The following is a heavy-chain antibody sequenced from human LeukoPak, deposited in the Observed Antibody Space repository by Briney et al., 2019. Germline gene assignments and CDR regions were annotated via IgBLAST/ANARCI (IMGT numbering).Heavy chain of an antibody. V-gene: IGHV1-2*02. J-gene: IGHJ4*02. CDR3: ARNTYYYDSSGYPTGGFDY. D-gene: IGHD3-22*01. Sequence: ASVKVSCKASGYTFTGYYMHWVRQAPGQGLEWMGWINPNSGGTNYAQKFQGRVTMTRDTSISTAYMELSRLRSDDTAVYYCARNTYYYDSSGYPTGGFDYWGQGTLVTVSS. CDR2: INPNSGGT. CDR1: GYTFTGYY.